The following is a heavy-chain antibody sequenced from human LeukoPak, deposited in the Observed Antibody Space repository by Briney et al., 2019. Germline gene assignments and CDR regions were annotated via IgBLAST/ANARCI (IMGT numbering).Heavy chain of an antibody. CDR3: AKDLLGATSY. V-gene: IGHV3-30*02. Sequence: PGGSLRLSCETSGFTFSILALNWVRQAPGKGLEWVAFIRYDGINKYYADSVKGRFTISRDNSKNTLYLQMNSLRGEDTALYYCAKDLLGATSYWGQGTLVTVSS. CDR2: IRYDGINK. D-gene: IGHD1-26*01. CDR1: GFTFSILA. J-gene: IGHJ4*02.